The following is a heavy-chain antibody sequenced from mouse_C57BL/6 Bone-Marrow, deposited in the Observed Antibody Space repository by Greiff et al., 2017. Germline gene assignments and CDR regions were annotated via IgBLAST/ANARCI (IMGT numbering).Heavy chain of an antibody. D-gene: IGHD1-1*01. CDR2: IDPSDSET. Sequence: QVQLQQPGAELVRPGSSVKLSCTASGYTFTSYWMHWVKQRPVQGLEWIGNIDPSDSETHYNQKFKDKATLTVDKSSSTAYMQLSSLTSEDSAFYYCARRSSPFAYWGQGTLVTVSA. CDR3: ARRSSPFAY. V-gene: IGHV1-52*01. CDR1: GYTFTSYW. J-gene: IGHJ3*01.